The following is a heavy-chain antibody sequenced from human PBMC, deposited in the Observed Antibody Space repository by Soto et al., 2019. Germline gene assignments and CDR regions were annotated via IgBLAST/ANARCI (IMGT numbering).Heavy chain of an antibody. CDR2: IYYSGGT. CDR1: GDSIIGYF. CDR3: ARGRWLQLPYY. D-gene: IGHD5-12*01. V-gene: IGHV4-59*08. Sequence: PSETHSHTSTFSGDSIIGYFWSWIRQPPGKGLKWIGSIYYSGGTNYNPSLRSRVTISVDTSKNQFSLKLSSVTAADTAIYYCARGRWLQLPYYWGQGTLVTVSS. J-gene: IGHJ4*02.